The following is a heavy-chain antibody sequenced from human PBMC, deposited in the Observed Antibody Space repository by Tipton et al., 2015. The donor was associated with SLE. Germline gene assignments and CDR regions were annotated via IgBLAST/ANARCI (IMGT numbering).Heavy chain of an antibody. Sequence: SLRLSCAASGFTFSSYWMSWVRQAPGKGLEWMGIIYPGDSDTRYSPSFQGQVTISADKSISTAYLQWSSLKASDTAMYYCARRVEYSSSPGAFDIWGQGTMVTVSS. CDR2: IYPGDSDT. D-gene: IGHD6-6*01. J-gene: IGHJ3*02. CDR1: GFTFSSYW. V-gene: IGHV5-51*01. CDR3: ARRVEYSSSPGAFDI.